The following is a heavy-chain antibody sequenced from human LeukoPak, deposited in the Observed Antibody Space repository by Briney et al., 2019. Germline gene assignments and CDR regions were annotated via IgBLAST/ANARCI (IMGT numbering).Heavy chain of an antibody. CDR2: IYYSGST. CDR3: ARHNEYNSSPLFDY. J-gene: IGHJ4*02. V-gene: IGHV4-59*08. CDR1: GGSISSYY. Sequence: SETLSLTCTVSGGSISSYYWSWIRQPPGKGLEWIGYIYYSGSTNYNPSLKSRVTISVDTSKNQFSLKLSSVTAADTAVYYCARHNEYNSSPLFDYWGQGTLVTVSS. D-gene: IGHD6-13*01.